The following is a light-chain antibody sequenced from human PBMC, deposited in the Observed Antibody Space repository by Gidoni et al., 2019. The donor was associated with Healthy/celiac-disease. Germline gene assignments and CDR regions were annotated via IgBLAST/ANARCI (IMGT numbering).Light chain of an antibody. Sequence: DIQMTQSPSSLSASVGDRVTITCRASQSISSYLNWYQQKPGKAPKLLIYAASSLQSGVPSRFSGSGSGTDFTLTISSLQPEDFAIYYCQQSYSTPLTFXGXTKVEIK. V-gene: IGKV1-39*01. J-gene: IGKJ4*01. CDR1: QSISSY. CDR2: AAS. CDR3: QQSYSTPLT.